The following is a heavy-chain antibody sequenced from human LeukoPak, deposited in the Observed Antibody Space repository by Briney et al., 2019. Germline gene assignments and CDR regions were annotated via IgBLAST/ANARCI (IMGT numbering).Heavy chain of an antibody. V-gene: IGHV3-48*03. J-gene: IGHJ6*04. D-gene: IGHD3-10*01. Sequence: GGSLRLSCAASGFTFSSYEMNWVRQAPGKGREGVSYISRSGSTVYYAASVKGRFNISRDNAKNSLYLQMNSLRAEDTAVYYCARDRDYYGSGSYYRSMDVWGKGTTVTVSS. CDR3: ARDRDYYGSGSYYRSMDV. CDR1: GFTFSSYE. CDR2: ISRSGSTV.